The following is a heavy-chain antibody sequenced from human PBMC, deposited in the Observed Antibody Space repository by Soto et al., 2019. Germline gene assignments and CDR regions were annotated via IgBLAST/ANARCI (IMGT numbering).Heavy chain of an antibody. CDR1: GFTFSSYA. J-gene: IGHJ4*02. CDR2: ISGSGGST. Sequence: EVQLLESGGGLVQPGGSLRLSCAASGFTFSSYAMSWVRQAPGKGLEWVSAISGSGGSTYYADSVKGRFTISRDNFKNTLYLQMNSLRAEDTAVYYCADDIVVVPAATQLDYWGQGTLVTVSS. V-gene: IGHV3-23*01. CDR3: ADDIVVVPAATQLDY. D-gene: IGHD2-2*01.